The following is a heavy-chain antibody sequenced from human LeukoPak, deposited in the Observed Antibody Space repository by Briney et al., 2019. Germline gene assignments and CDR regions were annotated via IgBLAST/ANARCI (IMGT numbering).Heavy chain of an antibody. V-gene: IGHV3-23*01. Sequence: GGSLRLSCAASGFTFSSYAMTWVRQAPGKGLEWVSEISTSGGRTNYADSVKGRFTISRDNSKNTLYLQMNSLRAEDTAVYYCAKVGLRFLEWWNQFDPWGQGTLVTVSS. CDR1: GFTFSSYA. CDR2: ISTSGGRT. J-gene: IGHJ5*02. CDR3: AKVGLRFLEWWNQFDP. D-gene: IGHD3-3*01.